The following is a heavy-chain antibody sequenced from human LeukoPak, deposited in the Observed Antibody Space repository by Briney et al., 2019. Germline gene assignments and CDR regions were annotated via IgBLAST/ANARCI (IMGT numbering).Heavy chain of an antibody. J-gene: IGHJ4*02. CDR3: YVSGWTEDIHN. Sequence: GGSLRLSCSASGITFSSHAMHWVRQAPGKGLEYVSAISDNGGMTFYADSVKGRFTISRDNSKNTLYLQMSSLRGEDTAVYYCYVSGWTEDIHNWGQGTLVTVSS. CDR1: GITFSSHA. V-gene: IGHV3-64D*06. CDR2: ISDNGGMT. D-gene: IGHD6-19*01.